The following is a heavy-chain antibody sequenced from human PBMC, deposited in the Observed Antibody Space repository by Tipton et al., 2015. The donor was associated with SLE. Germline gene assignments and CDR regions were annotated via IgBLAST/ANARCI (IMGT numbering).Heavy chain of an antibody. J-gene: IGHJ4*02. D-gene: IGHD6-13*01. CDR2: IYYSGST. CDR1: GGSFTSGTYY. V-gene: IGHV4-61*10. CDR3: ARGWGSWPYYFDY. Sequence: TLSLTCTVSGGSFTSGTYYWSWIRQPAGKGLEWIGYIYYSGSTNYNPSLKSRVTISVDTSKNQFSLKLSSVTAADTAVYYCARGWGSWPYYFDYWGQGTLVTVSS.